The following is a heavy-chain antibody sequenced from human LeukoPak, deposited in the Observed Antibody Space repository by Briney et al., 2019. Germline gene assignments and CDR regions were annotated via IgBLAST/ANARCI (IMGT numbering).Heavy chain of an antibody. V-gene: IGHV1-8*01. CDR3: ARGLTYSSSSASFDY. D-gene: IGHD6-6*01. CDR2: MNPNSGNT. J-gene: IGHJ4*02. Sequence: ASVKVSCKASGYTFTSYDINWVRQATGQGLEWVGWMNPNSGNTGYAQKFQGRVTMTRNTSISTAYMELSSLRSEDTAVYYCARGLTYSSSSASFDYWGQGTLVTVSS. CDR1: GYTFTSYD.